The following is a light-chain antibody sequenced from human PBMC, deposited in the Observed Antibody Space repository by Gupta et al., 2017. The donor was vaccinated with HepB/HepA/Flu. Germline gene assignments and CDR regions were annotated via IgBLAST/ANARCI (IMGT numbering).Light chain of an antibody. Sequence: DIQMTQSPSSLSASVGDRVTITCRASQDITNYLAWYQQKPVKVPKLLIYGASTLQSGVPSRFSGSGSGTDFVLTISSLQPEDVATYYCLRYNSAAFTFGPGTKVDIK. V-gene: IGKV1-27*01. J-gene: IGKJ3*01. CDR3: LRYNSAAFT. CDR2: GAS. CDR1: QDITNY.